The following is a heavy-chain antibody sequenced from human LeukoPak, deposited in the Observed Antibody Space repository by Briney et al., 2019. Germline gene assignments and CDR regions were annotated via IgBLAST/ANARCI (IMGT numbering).Heavy chain of an antibody. J-gene: IGHJ3*02. Sequence: SETLSLTCIVSGDSIGSYYWNWIRQPPGEGLEWIGYIYYSGSTNYNPSLKSRVTISADTSKNQSSLTLDSVTAADTAVYYCARGYGVNSRDLGAFDIWGQGTMVTVSS. CDR1: GDSIGSYY. CDR2: IYYSGST. CDR3: ARGYGVNSRDLGAFDI. V-gene: IGHV4-59*01. D-gene: IGHD4-23*01.